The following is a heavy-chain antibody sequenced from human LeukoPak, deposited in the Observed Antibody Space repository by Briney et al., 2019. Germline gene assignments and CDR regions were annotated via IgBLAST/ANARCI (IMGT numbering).Heavy chain of an antibody. Sequence: PSETLSLTCTVSGGSINSHYWSWIRQPPGKGLQWVGFISYSGSTSYNPSLMSRVTISVDTSKNQFSLKLNSVTAADTALYFCARCYYDFWSGFYSDFWGQGALVTVSS. J-gene: IGHJ4*02. V-gene: IGHV4-59*11. D-gene: IGHD3-3*01. CDR1: GGSINSHY. CDR3: ARCYYDFWSGFYSDF. CDR2: ISYSGST.